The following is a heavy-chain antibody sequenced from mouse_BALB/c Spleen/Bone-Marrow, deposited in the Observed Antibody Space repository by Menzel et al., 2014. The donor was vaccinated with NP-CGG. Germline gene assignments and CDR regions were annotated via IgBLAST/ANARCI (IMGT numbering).Heavy chain of an antibody. Sequence: VQLVESGAELVKPGASVKLSCKTSGYTFTSYWIQWVKQRPGQGLGWIGEIFPGTGTTYYNEKFKGKATLTIDTSSSTAYMQLSSLTSEGSAVYFCASRDSSGYVPDYWGQGTTLTVSS. J-gene: IGHJ2*01. D-gene: IGHD3-2*01. CDR1: GYTFTSYW. CDR2: IFPGTGTT. V-gene: IGHV1S132*01. CDR3: ASRDSSGYVPDY.